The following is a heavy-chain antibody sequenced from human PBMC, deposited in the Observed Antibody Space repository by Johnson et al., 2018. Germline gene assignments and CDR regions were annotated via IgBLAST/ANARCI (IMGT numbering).Heavy chain of an antibody. CDR3: ARDPGGYSGNDGLDV. CDR1: GGMFSTFA. D-gene: IGHD3-10*01. CDR2: IIPMFGTP. J-gene: IGHJ6*02. V-gene: IGHV1-69*01. Sequence: QVQLVESWAEVKKPGSSVRVSCKASGGMFSTFAISWVRQAPGQGLEWIGGIIPMFGTPNYAQKFQGRVTITADESTSTAYMELSSLRCDDTAVYYCARDPGGYSGNDGLDVWGQGTTVTVSS.